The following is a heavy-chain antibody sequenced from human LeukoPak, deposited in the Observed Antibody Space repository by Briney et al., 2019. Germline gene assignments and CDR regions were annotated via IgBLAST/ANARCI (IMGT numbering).Heavy chain of an antibody. V-gene: IGHV3-30-3*01. J-gene: IGHJ4*02. D-gene: IGHD6-19*01. CDR1: GFTFSSYA. CDR3: ARDSEAVADY. CDR2: ISYDGSNK. Sequence: GESLRLSCAASGFTFSSYAMHWVRQAPGKGLEWVAVISYDGSNKYYADSVKGRFTISRDNSKNTLYLQMNSLRAEDTAVYYCARDSEAVADYWGQGTLVTVSS.